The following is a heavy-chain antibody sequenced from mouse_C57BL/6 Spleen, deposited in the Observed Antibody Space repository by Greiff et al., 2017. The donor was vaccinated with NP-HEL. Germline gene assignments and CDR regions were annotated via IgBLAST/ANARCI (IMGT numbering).Heavy chain of an antibody. CDR1: GYSITSGYY. J-gene: IGHJ2*01. CDR3: AREGSSYSFDY. CDR2: ISYDGSN. V-gene: IGHV3-6*01. Sequence: DVQLQESGPGLVKPSQSLSLTCSVTGYSITSGYYWNWIRQFPGNKLEWMGYISYDGSNNYNPSLKNRISITRDTSKNQFFLKLNSVTTEDTATYYCAREGSSYSFDYWGQGTTLTVSS. D-gene: IGHD1-1*01.